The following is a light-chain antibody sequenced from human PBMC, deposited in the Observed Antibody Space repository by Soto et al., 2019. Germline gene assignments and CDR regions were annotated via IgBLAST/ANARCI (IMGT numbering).Light chain of an antibody. V-gene: IGKV3-15*01. CDR3: QQYNSWSRT. Sequence: IVMTQSPATLSVSPGERATLSCRASQGVNTNLAWYQQKPGQAPQLLIYGASTRATGVPARFNGSGSGTEFTLTITSLQSEDFATYSCQQYNSWSRTFGHGTKV. J-gene: IGKJ1*01. CDR1: QGVNTN. CDR2: GAS.